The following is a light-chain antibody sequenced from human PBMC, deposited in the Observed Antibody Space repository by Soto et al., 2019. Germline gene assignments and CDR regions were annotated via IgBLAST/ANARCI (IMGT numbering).Light chain of an antibody. CDR1: SSDVGAYKF. Sequence: QSALTQPPSASGSPGQSVTISCTGTSSDVGAYKFVSWYQLHPGKAPKLMIYEVNVRPSGVPDRFSGSKYGNTASLTVSGLQVEDEADYYCSSYGGRSNLVFGGGTKLTVL. J-gene: IGLJ2*01. V-gene: IGLV2-8*01. CDR2: EVN. CDR3: SSYGGRSNLV.